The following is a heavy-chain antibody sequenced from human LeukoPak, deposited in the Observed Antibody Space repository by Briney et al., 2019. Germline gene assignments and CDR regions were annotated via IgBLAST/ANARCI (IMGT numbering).Heavy chain of an antibody. CDR2: IWNDGSNK. V-gene: IGHV3-33*01. Sequence: GGSLRLSCEPPGFTFNNYGMHWVSQTPGKGLEWVAVIWNDGSNKYYADSVKGRFTISRDNTRNAVNLQLDSLRADDTAVYYCARPGDNYRPWYFDLWGRGTRVTVSS. CDR3: ARPGDNYRPWYFDL. CDR1: GFTFNNYG. J-gene: IGHJ2*01. D-gene: IGHD4-11*01.